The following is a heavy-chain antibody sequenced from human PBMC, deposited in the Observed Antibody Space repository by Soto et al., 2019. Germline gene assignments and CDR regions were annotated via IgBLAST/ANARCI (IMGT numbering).Heavy chain of an antibody. CDR3: ALSTYYYDSNGPPAF. V-gene: IGHV3-48*01. J-gene: IGHJ4*02. CDR1: GLTFSTYS. Sequence: GEPLRLSCAASGLTFSTYSMNWVRQAPGKGLEWVSYLSSSSSTIFYTASVKGRFTVSRDNAKNSLYLQMNSLRAEDTAVYYCALSTYYYDSNGPPAFWVQGALVT. D-gene: IGHD3-22*01. CDR2: LSSSSSTI.